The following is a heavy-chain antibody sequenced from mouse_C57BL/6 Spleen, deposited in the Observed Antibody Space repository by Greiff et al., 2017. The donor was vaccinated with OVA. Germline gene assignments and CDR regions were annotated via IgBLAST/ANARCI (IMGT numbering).Heavy chain of an antibody. CDR1: GYTFTDYY. CDR3: ARWGRGYYFDY. V-gene: IGHV1-26*01. J-gene: IGHJ2*01. CDR2: INPNNGGT. Sequence: VQLQQSGPELVKPGASVKISCKASGYTFTDYYMNWVKQSHGKSLEWIGDINPNNGGTSYNQKFKGKATLTVDKSSSTAYMELRSLTSEDSAVYYCARWGRGYYFDYWGQGTTLTVSS.